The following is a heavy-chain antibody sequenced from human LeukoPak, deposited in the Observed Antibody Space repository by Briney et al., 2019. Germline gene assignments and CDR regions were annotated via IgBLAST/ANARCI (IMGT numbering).Heavy chain of an antibody. J-gene: IGHJ5*02. CDR3: ARGIYCSSTSCSNWFDP. CDR1: GGSISSYY. D-gene: IGHD2-2*01. CDR2: VYYTGAT. V-gene: IGHV4-59*04. Sequence: SETLSLTCTVSGGSISSYYWSWIRQPPGKGLEWIGTVYYTGATFYKPSLKSRVTVSADTSRNQFSLSLRSVTAADAAVYYCARGIYCSSTSCSNWFDPWGQGTLVTVSS.